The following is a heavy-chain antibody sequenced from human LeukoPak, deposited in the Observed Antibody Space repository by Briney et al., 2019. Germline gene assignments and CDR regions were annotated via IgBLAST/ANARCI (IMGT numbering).Heavy chain of an antibody. CDR1: GFTFSSYP. CDR3: AREGGNSWHSGWFDP. V-gene: IGHV3-30*04. J-gene: IGHJ5*02. CDR2: ISYDGSNK. Sequence: GRSLRLSCAAFGFTFSSYPMHWVCQAPGKGLERVAVISYDGSNKYHSHSVKGRFTISRDNAEHLLYLEMNSLRAEDTPVCFFAREGGNSWHSGWFDPWGQGILVTVSS. D-gene: IGHD6-13*01.